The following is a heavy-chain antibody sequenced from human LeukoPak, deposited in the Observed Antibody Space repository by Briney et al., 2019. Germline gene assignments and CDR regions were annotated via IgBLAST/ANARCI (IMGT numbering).Heavy chain of an antibody. CDR2: IWDDGSYK. CDR3: AKPTRGSGSFLIDY. V-gene: IGHV3-33*06. D-gene: IGHD1-26*01. J-gene: IGHJ4*02. Sequence: PGRSLRLSCAASGFSFSNYGMHWVRQAPGKGLEWVAVIWDDGSYKYYADSVKGRSTISRDNSENTLYLQMNSLRAEDTAVYYCAKPTRGSGSFLIDYWGQGTLVTVSS. CDR1: GFSFSNYG.